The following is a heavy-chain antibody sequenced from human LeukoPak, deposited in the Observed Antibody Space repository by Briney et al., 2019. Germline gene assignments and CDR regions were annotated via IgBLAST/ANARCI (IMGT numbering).Heavy chain of an antibody. CDR1: GFTFGSYA. V-gene: IGHV3-30*03. Sequence: GRSLRLSCAASGFTFGSYAMHWVRQAPGKGLEWEALISFDESNKYYADSVKGRFTISRDNYKNTLYLQMNSLRVEDTAVYYCATELRIGATGYLFAFDIWGQGTMVTVSS. J-gene: IGHJ3*02. D-gene: IGHD1-1*01. CDR2: ISFDESNK. CDR3: ATELRIGATGYLFAFDI.